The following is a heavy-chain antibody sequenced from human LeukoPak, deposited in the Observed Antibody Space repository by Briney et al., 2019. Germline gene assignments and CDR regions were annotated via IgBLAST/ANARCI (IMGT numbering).Heavy chain of an antibody. CDR3: ARDRSGSYPYYFDY. J-gene: IGHJ4*02. D-gene: IGHD1-26*01. V-gene: IGHV3-21*01. CDR2: ISSRSAYI. Sequence: WGSLRLSCAASGFTFSDYSMNWVRQAPGKGLEWVSSISSRSAYIHYTDSVKGRFTISRDNAENSLYLQMNNLRADDTAVYYCARDRSGSYPYYFDYWGQGTVVTVST. CDR1: GFTFSDYS.